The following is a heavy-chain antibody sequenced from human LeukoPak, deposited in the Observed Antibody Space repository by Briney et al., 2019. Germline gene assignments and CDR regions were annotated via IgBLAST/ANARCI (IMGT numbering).Heavy chain of an antibody. CDR3: TRAQTYYGSGSYLY. CDR1: GFTFSRYS. V-gene: IGHV3-48*02. CDR2: ISSSSSTV. Sequence: GGSLRLSCAASGFTFSRYSMNWVRQAPGKGLEWVSYISSSSSTVYYADSLKGRFTISRDNAKNSLYLQMNSLRDEDTAVYYCTRAQTYYGSGSYLYWGQGTLVTVSS. D-gene: IGHD3-10*01. J-gene: IGHJ4*02.